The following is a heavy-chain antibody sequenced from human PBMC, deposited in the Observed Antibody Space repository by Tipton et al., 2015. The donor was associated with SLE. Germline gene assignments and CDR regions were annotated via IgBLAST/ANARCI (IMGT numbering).Heavy chain of an antibody. Sequence: TLSLTCTVSGGSISDYYWSWIRQSPGKGLEWIGEISHSRTTNYNPSLKSRVSMSLDTSTNQFSLRLSSVTAADTAVYYCARGVAGYFYYCYLDVWGKGTTVTIPS. CDR1: GGSISDYY. V-gene: IGHV4-34*01. J-gene: IGHJ6*03. CDR3: ARGVAGYFYYCYLDV. CDR2: ISHSRTT.